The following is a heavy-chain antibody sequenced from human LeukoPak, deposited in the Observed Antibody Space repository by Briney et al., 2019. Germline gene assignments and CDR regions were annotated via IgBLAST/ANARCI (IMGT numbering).Heavy chain of an antibody. Sequence: ASVKVSCKVSGYTLTELSMHWVRQAPGKGLEWMGGFDPKDGETIYAQKFQGRVTTTEDTSTDTAYMELSSLRSEDTAVYYCAGLYYYYGMDVWGQGTTVTVSS. CDR1: GYTLTELS. V-gene: IGHV1-24*01. CDR2: FDPKDGET. J-gene: IGHJ6*02. CDR3: AGLYYYYGMDV.